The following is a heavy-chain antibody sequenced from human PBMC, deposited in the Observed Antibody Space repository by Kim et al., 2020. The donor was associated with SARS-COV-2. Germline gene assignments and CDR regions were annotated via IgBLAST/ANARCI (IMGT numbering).Heavy chain of an antibody. Sequence: SQTLSLTCAISGDTVSSNRAAWNWIRQSPSRGLEWLGRTSYRSKWLDEYAVSVERRMTISVDTSKNQFSLQLRSVTAEDTAVYYCTRHQYDTSGERLFDYWGQGILVTVSS. CDR1: GDTVSSNRAA. CDR2: TSYRSKWLD. CDR3: TRHQYDTSGERLFDY. D-gene: IGHD3-22*01. J-gene: IGHJ4*02. V-gene: IGHV6-1*01.